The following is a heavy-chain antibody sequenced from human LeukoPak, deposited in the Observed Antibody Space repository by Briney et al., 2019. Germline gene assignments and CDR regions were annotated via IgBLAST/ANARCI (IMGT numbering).Heavy chain of an antibody. CDR1: GYTFTSYG. J-gene: IGHJ6*02. V-gene: IGHV1-18*01. Sequence: GASVTVSCTASGYTFTSYGISWVRQAPGQGLEWMGWISAYNGNTNYAQKLQGRVTMTTDTSTSTAYMELRSLRSDDTAVYYCASSYGDYDYYYYGMDVWGQGTTVTVSS. D-gene: IGHD4-17*01. CDR3: ASSYGDYDYYYYGMDV. CDR2: ISAYNGNT.